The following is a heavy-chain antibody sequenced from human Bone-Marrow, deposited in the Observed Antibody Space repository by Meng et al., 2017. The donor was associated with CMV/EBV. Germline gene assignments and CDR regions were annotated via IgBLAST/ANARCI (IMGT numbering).Heavy chain of an antibody. CDR1: GITFSSYA. CDR3: AKGTHSTPRSYFNY. D-gene: IGHD6-13*01. V-gene: IGHV3-23*01. CDR2: ISGSGDST. Sequence: GESLKISCAASGITFSSYAMSWVRQAPGKGLEWVSAISGSGDSTHYADSVKGRFTISRDNSKKTLYLQMNSLRAEDTAVYYCAKGTHSTPRSYFNYWGKGTLVPVSS. J-gene: IGHJ4*02.